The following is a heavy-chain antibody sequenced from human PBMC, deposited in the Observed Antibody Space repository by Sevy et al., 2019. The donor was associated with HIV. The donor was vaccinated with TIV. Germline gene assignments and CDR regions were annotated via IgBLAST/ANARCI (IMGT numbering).Heavy chain of an antibody. CDR3: ARKYGSSGYFDY. V-gene: IGHV3-23*01. J-gene: IGHJ4*02. D-gene: IGHD3-22*01. Sequence: ETLSLTCTVYGGSFSDFYWNWVRQAPGKGLEWVSGISGSGGSGDKTNYADSVKGRFTISRDDSKNSLYLQLNSLRAEDTAIYYCARKYGSSGYFDYWGQGTLVTVSS. CDR1: GGSFSDFY. CDR2: ISGSGGSGDKT.